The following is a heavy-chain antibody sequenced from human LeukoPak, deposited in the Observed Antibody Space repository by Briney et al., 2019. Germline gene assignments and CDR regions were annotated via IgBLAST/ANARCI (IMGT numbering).Heavy chain of an antibody. V-gene: IGHV3-7*01. D-gene: IGHD6-13*01. CDR2: INQDGSET. Sequence: QSGGSLRLSCAASRFTFSIYWMSWVRQAPGKALEWVANINQDGSETYYVDSVEGRFTISRDNAKDSLYLQMNSLRAEDTAVYYCARAASTGTVDYWGQGTLVTVSS. CDR1: RFTFSIYW. J-gene: IGHJ4*02. CDR3: ARAASTGTVDY.